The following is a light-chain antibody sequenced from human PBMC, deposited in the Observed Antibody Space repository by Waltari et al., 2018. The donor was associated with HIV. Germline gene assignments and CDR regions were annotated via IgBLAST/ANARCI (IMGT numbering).Light chain of an antibody. V-gene: IGLV1-40*01. CDR1: SSNLGAGFD. J-gene: IGLJ2*01. CDR2: DNN. CDR3: QSFDSGLTAVV. Sequence: QSVLTQPPSVSGAPGQRVSISCTGSSSNLGAGFDAQWYQQLPGAAPRLLIYDNNSRPSGVPGRFSGSMSGTSASLAITGLQADDEADYYCQSFDSGLTAVVFGGGTKLTVL.